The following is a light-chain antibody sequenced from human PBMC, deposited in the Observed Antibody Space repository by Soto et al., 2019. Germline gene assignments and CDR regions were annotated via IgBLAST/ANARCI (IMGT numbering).Light chain of an antibody. J-gene: IGKJ1*01. V-gene: IGKV1-5*03. CDR3: QQYKDNWA. CDR1: QSISSW. Sequence: DIQMTQSPSTLSASVGDRVTITCRASQSISSWLAWYQQKPGQAPKLLIYKASTLQSGVPSRFSGSGSGTELTLASSSLQPDDAATYCGQQYKDNWAFGQGAKVEIK. CDR2: KAS.